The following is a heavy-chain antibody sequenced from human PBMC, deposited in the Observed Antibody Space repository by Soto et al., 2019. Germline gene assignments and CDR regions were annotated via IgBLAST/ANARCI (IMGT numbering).Heavy chain of an antibody. CDR1: GDSISNSRW. D-gene: IGHD6-19*01. Sequence: QVQLQESGPGLVKPSGTLSLTCAVSGDSISNSRWWTWVRQPPGKGLEWIGDIFNSGDTNYNPSRKITVCISVDKSQHQFSLKVSSVTDAGPAVYYCAYSTGWYRHDVWGQGTLVTVSS. CDR2: IFNSGDT. CDR3: AYSTGWYRHDV. J-gene: IGHJ3*01. V-gene: IGHV4-4*02.